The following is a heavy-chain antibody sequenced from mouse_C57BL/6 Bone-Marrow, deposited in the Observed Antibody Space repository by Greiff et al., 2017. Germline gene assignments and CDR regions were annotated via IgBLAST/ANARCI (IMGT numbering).Heavy chain of an antibody. Sequence: VQLQESGPGLVKPSQTVFLTCTVTGISITTGNYRWSWIRQFQGNKLVWIGYLYYSGTISYNTFLTSCTTITRDTPKNQYFLEMSSLTAENTATYCCARSYDYDEFAYWGQGTLVTVSA. CDR3: ARSYDYDEFAY. V-gene: IGHV3-5*01. CDR1: GISITTGNYR. CDR2: LYYSGTI. J-gene: IGHJ3*01. D-gene: IGHD2-4*01.